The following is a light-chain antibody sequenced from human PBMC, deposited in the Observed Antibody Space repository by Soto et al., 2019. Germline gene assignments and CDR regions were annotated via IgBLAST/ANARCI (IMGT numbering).Light chain of an antibody. CDR3: HQANTLPLT. CDR2: GAS. CDR1: RDIHTW. V-gene: IGKV1-12*01. J-gene: IGKJ4*01. Sequence: DFQMTQSPSSVSASVGDRVTITCRASRDIHTWLAWYQQKPGKAPKLLIYGASTLQSGVPSRFSGGGSVTDFILTISNLQPEDFATYYCHQANTLPLTFGGGTKVEI.